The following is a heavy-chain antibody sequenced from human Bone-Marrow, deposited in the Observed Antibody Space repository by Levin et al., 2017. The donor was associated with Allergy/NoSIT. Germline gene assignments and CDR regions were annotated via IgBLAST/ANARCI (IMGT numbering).Heavy chain of an antibody. CDR3: AQVVLAQYYFDH. D-gene: IGHD4/OR15-4a*01. J-gene: IGHJ4*02. CDR1: GITFNYYA. V-gene: IGHV3-23*01. CDR2: ITTSGGNT. Sequence: PGGSLRLSCAASGITFNYYAMSWVRQAPGKGLEWVSAITTSGGNTFYTDSVKGRFTISRDVSKNTVYLQMSSLRAEDTALYYCAQVVLAQYYFDHWGQGALVTVSS.